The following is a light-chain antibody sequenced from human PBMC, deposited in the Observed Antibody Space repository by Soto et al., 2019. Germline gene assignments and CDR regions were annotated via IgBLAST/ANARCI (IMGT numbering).Light chain of an antibody. V-gene: IGKV1-39*01. CDR1: QSISSY. Sequence: IHSIQVSSSLFSSVGDRVTITFRASQSISSYLNWYQQKPGKAPKLLIYAASSLQSGVPSRFSGSGSGTDFTLTISSLQPEDFATYYCQQSYSTPRTFAQGTKVDIK. J-gene: IGKJ1*01. CDR3: QQSYSTPRT. CDR2: AAS.